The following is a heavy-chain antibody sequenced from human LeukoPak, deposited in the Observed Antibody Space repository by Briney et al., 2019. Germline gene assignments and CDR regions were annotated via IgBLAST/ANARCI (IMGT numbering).Heavy chain of an antibody. V-gene: IGHV3-64*01. D-gene: IGHD6-19*01. CDR1: GFTFSSFA. CDR3: ARAILRYSSGWYPGY. Sequence: GGSLRLSCAASGFTFSSFAMSWVRQAPGKGLEYVSAISSNGGGTYYANSVKGRFTISRDNSKNTLYLQVGSLRVEDMGVYYCARAILRYSSGWYPGYWGQGTLVTVSS. CDR2: ISSNGGGT. J-gene: IGHJ4*02.